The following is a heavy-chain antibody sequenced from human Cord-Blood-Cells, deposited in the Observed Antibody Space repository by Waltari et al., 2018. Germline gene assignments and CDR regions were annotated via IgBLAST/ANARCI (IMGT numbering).Heavy chain of an antibody. V-gene: IGHV4-59*08. Sequence: QVQLQESGPGLVKPSETLSLTCTVSGGSISSYYWSWIRQPPGKGLEWIGYIYYSGSTNYNPSPKSRVTISVDTSKNQFSLKLSSVTAADTAVYYCARHEPRIAAAGTFDYWGQGTLVTVSS. CDR1: GGSISSYY. CDR3: ARHEPRIAAAGTFDY. CDR2: IYYSGST. J-gene: IGHJ4*02. D-gene: IGHD6-13*01.